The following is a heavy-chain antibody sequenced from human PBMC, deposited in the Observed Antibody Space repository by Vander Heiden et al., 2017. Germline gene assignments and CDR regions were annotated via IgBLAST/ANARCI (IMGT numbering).Heavy chain of an antibody. Sequence: QVQLVQSGAEVQKPGASVKVSCKNSGYTFSRYGIGWVRQAPGQGLEWMGWVSTNNGDTSYSQKFQGRVTMTIDSATSTAYMELGSLESDDTAVYFCARGGFMDVWGQGTTVIVSS. CDR1: GYTFSRYG. D-gene: IGHD3-10*01. J-gene: IGHJ6*02. CDR2: VSTNNGDT. V-gene: IGHV1-18*01. CDR3: ARGGFMDV.